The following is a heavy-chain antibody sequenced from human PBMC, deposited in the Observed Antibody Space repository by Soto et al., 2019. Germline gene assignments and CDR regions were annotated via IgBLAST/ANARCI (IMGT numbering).Heavy chain of an antibody. CDR2: VFSSGTT. V-gene: IGHV4-39*01. J-gene: IGHJ4*02. CDR3: ARHVNLPLAGTGFDS. D-gene: IGHD6-19*01. CDR1: GGSMRSTDYS. Sequence: SETLSLTCSVSGGSMRSTDYSWGWIRQSPGKGLEWIASVFSSGTTFYNPSLQSRVTVSVDMSKSQFSLEVTSVTAAYTAFYYCARHVNLPLAGTGFDSWGRGTLVTVSS.